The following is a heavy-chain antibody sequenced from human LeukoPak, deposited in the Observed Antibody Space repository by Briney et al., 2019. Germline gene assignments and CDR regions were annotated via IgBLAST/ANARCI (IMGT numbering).Heavy chain of an antibody. D-gene: IGHD4-17*01. CDR3: ARDNYDYGDYDFDY. CDR2: ISSGSRSI. J-gene: IGHJ4*02. Sequence: GGSLRLCCAVSGFTFSIYGMNCLRQAPGKGLECVSFISSGSRSIYYADSVKGRFTISRDNAKNSLSLQMNSLRTEDTAVYYCARDNYDYGDYDFDYSGQGTLVTVSS. CDR1: GFTFSIYG. V-gene: IGHV3-21*01.